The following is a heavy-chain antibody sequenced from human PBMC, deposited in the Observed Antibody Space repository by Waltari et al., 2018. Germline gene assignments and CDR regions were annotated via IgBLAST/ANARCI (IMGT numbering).Heavy chain of an antibody. CDR1: GYTFTSHA. Sequence: QVQLVQSGSELKKPGASMKISCKASGYTFTSHAVNWVRQAPGQGLEWMGWINTNTGIPTYVQGFTGRFVFSLDTSVSTAFLQISSLKAEDTAVYYCVRNIDGHLDYWGQGTLVTVSS. CDR3: VRNIDGHLDY. D-gene: IGHD2-8*01. CDR2: INTNTGIP. J-gene: IGHJ4*02. V-gene: IGHV7-4-1*02.